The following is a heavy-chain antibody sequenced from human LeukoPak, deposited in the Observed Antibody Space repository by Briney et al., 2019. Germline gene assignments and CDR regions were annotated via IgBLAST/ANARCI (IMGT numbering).Heavy chain of an antibody. J-gene: IGHJ4*02. CDR3: AKVRAYTYDSGLDY. V-gene: IGHV3-23*01. CDR1: GITFSNSA. D-gene: IGHD5-18*01. CDR2: VSDSGGST. Sequence: GGSLRLSCVPSGITFSNSALSWVRQAPGKGLEWVSFVSDSGGSTYYADSVKGRFTISRDNSKNTLNLQMNSLRAEDTAVYYCAKVRAYTYDSGLDYWGQGTLVTVSS.